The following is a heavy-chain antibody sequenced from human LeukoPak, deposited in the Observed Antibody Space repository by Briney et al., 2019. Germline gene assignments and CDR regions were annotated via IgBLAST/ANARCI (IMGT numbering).Heavy chain of an antibody. V-gene: IGHV3-30*03. J-gene: IGHJ3*02. D-gene: IGHD3-3*01. Sequence: GGSLRLSCVASEYIFSSYGMHWVRQAPGKGLEWVAVISDDGNIKYYAGSVKGRFTISRDNSKNTLYLQMNSLRAEDTAVYYCARDRGVGSGYYGDAFDIWGQGTMVTVSS. CDR3: ARDRGVGSGYYGDAFDI. CDR1: EYIFSSYG. CDR2: ISDDGNIK.